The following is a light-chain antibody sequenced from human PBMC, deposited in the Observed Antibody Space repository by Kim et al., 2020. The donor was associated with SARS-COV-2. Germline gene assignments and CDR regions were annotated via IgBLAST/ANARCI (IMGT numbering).Light chain of an antibody. CDR2: DAS. CDR3: QQGFSPSFT. J-gene: IGKJ3*01. CDR1: HSIVTY. V-gene: IGKV1-39*01. Sequence: DIQMTQSPSSLSASVGDTVTITCRASHSIVTYLNWYQQKTGKAPKLLIYDASTLQTGVPSRFSGRGSGTDFTLTINSLQPEDFATYYCQQGFSPSFTFAPRTKVDIK.